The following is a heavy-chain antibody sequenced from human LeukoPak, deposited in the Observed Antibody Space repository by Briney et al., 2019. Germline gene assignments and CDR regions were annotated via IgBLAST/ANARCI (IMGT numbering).Heavy chain of an antibody. CDR1: GFTFSSYG. V-gene: IGHV3-30*03. J-gene: IGHJ1*01. CDR2: ISYDGSNK. Sequence: GGSLRLSCAASGFTFSSYGMHWVRQAPGKGLEWVAVISYDGSNKYYADSVKGRFTISRDNSKNTLYLQMNSLRSEDTAVYYCAVGYSYGHRGGEYFQHWGQGTLVTVSS. CDR3: AVGYSYGHRGGEYFQH. D-gene: IGHD5-18*01.